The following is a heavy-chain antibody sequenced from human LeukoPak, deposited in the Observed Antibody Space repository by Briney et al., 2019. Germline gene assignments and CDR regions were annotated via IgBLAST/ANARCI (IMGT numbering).Heavy chain of an antibody. Sequence: PGGSLRLSCAASGFTFSNYAMHWVRQAPGKGLEWVSAISGRGGSTYYADSVKGRFTISRDNSKNTLYLQMNSLRAEDTAVYYCAKDLQLWSFDYWGQGTLVTVSS. CDR2: ISGRGGST. V-gene: IGHV3-23*01. D-gene: IGHD5-18*01. J-gene: IGHJ4*02. CDR1: GFTFSNYA. CDR3: AKDLQLWSFDY.